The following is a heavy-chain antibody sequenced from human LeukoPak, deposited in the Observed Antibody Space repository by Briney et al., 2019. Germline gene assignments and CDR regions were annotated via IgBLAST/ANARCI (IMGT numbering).Heavy chain of an antibody. Sequence: GGSLRLSCAASGFTFSSYGMHWVRQAPGKGLEWVAVIWYDGSNKYYADSVKGRFTISRDNSKNTLYLQMNSLRAEDTAVYYCARDGSLWFGEPWGQGTLVTVSS. D-gene: IGHD3-10*01. CDR1: GFTFSSYG. CDR3: ARDGSLWFGEP. CDR2: IWYDGSNK. V-gene: IGHV3-33*01. J-gene: IGHJ5*02.